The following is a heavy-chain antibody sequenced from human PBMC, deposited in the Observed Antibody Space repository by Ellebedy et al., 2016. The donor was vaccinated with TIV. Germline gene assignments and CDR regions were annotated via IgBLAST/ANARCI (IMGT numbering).Heavy chain of an antibody. J-gene: IGHJ6*02. Sequence: GGSLRLSXAASGFTVSSNYMSWVRQAPGKGLEWVSVIYSGGSTYYADSVKGRFTISRDNSKNTLYLQMNSLRAEDTAVYYCAREACGGDCLGYGMDVWGQGTTVTVSS. CDR2: IYSGGST. CDR1: GFTVSSNY. D-gene: IGHD2-21*02. CDR3: AREACGGDCLGYGMDV. V-gene: IGHV3-53*01.